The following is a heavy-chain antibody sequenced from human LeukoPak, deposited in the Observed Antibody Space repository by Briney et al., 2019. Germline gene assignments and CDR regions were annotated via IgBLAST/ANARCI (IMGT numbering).Heavy chain of an antibody. CDR3: ARYYYDSRGYPHYFDY. CDR2: IYSGGST. J-gene: IGHJ4*02. V-gene: IGHV3-53*01. CDR1: GFTFSSYS. D-gene: IGHD3-22*01. Sequence: GGSLRLSCAASGFTFSSYSMSWVRQAPGKGLEWVSVIYSGGSTYYADSVKGRFTISRDNSKNTVYLQMNSLRAEDTAVYYCARYYYDSRGYPHYFDYWGQGTLVTVSS.